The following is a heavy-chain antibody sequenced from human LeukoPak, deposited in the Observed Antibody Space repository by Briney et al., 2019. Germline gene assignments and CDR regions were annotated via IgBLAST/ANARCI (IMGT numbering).Heavy chain of an antibody. CDR2: IWYDGSNK. CDR1: GFTFSSYG. D-gene: IGHD1-26*01. J-gene: IGHJ4*02. Sequence: PGRSLRLSCAASGFTFSSYGIHWVRQAPGRGLEWVAVIWYDGSNKYYADSVKGRFTISRDNSKNTLYLQMNSLRAEDTAVYYCARGGGSYNAAFDYWGQGTLVTVSS. CDR3: ARGGGSYNAAFDY. V-gene: IGHV3-33*01.